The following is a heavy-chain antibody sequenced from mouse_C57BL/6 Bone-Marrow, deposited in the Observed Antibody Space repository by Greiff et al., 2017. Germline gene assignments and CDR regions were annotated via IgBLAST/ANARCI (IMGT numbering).Heavy chain of an antibody. CDR1: GYTFTSYD. D-gene: IGHD1-1*01. J-gene: IGHJ2*01. CDR3: ARSPLYYGPYYFDY. CDR2: IYPRDGSP. V-gene: IGHV1-85*01. Sequence: QVQLQQSGPELVKPGASVKLSCKASGYTFTSYDINWVKQRPGQGLEWIGWIYPRDGSPKYNEKFKGKATLTVDTSSSTAYMELHSLTSGDSAVYFGARSPLYYGPYYFDYWGQGTTLTVSS.